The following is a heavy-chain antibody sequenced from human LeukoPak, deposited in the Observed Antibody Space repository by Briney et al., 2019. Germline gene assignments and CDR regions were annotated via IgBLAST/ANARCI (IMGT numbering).Heavy chain of an antibody. V-gene: IGHV3-13*01. CDR3: ERDLVVGEPGYYYYYGMDV. J-gene: IGHJ6*02. D-gene: IGHD2-8*02. CDR1: GFTFSSYD. CDR2: IGTAGDT. Sequence: GGSLRLSCAASGFTFSSYDMHWVRQATGKGLEWVSAIGTAGDTYYPASVKGRFTISTENAKNSLYLQMNSLRAGDTAVYYCERDLVVGEPGYYYYYGMDVWGQGTTVTVSS.